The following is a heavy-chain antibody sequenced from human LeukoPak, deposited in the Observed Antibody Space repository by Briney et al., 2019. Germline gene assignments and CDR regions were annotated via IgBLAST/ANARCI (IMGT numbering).Heavy chain of an antibody. J-gene: IGHJ4*02. Sequence: GESLKISCKCSGYTFTSYWIAWVRQAPGQGLEWMGWISAYNGNTNYAQKLQGRVTMTTDTSTSTAYMELSRLRSDDTAVYYCASVTAAYSGSYENDYWGQGTLVTVSS. V-gene: IGHV1-18*04. D-gene: IGHD1-26*01. CDR1: GYTFTSYW. CDR2: ISAYNGNT. CDR3: ASVTAAYSGSYENDY.